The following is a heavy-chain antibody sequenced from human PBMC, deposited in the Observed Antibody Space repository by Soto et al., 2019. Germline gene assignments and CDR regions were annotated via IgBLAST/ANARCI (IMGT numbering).Heavy chain of an antibody. D-gene: IGHD2-21*02. Sequence: GGSLRLSCAAPGFTFSDYYMSWIRQAPGKGLEWVAYITNDGSTIYYADSVKGRFTISRDNSKNTLYLQMNSLRAEDTAVYYWAREGEYCGGDCYYYYGMDVWGQGTTVTAP. CDR1: GFTFSDYY. J-gene: IGHJ6*02. V-gene: IGHV3-11*04. CDR2: ITNDGSTI. CDR3: AREGEYCGGDCYYYYGMDV.